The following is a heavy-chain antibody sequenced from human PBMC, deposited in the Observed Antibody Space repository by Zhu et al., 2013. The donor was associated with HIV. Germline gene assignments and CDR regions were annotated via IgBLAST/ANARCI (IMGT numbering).Heavy chain of an antibody. J-gene: IGHJ5*02. CDR3: ARGIEAWGFDP. D-gene: IGHD7-27*01. CDR1: GGTFISFA. V-gene: IGHV1-69*01. CDR2: IIPILGTP. Sequence: QVQLVQSGAEVKKPGSSMKVSCKASGGTFISFAVSWVRQAPGQGLEWMGGIIPILGTPYYAQKFKGRVTLTADESTSTVYMELSSLRSEDTAVYYCARGIEAWGFDPWGQGTLVTVSS.